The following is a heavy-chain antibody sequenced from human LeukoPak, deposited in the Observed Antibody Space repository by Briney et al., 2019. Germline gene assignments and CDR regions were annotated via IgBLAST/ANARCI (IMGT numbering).Heavy chain of an antibody. Sequence: GGSLRLSCAASGFTFSSYSMNWVRQAPGKGLECVSSISSSSSYIYYADSVKGRFTISRDNAKNSLYLQMNSLRAEDTAVYYCARDFYSGSYYEYYFDYWGQGTLVTVSS. CDR2: ISSSSSYI. V-gene: IGHV3-21*01. CDR1: GFTFSSYS. D-gene: IGHD1-26*01. CDR3: ARDFYSGSYYEYYFDY. J-gene: IGHJ4*02.